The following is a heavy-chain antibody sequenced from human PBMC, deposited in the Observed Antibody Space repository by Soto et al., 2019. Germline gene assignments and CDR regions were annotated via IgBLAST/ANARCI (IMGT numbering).Heavy chain of an antibody. V-gene: IGHV1-8*01. Sequence: QVQLVQSGAEVKKPGASVKVSCKASGYTFSDHDINWVRQASGQGPEWLGWMNPNSGDPGYAPNFQGRVTMTRDTSKTTAYMELSSLRSEDTAVYYCARVGGNWNDYDFHYWGQGTLVTGSS. D-gene: IGHD1-1*01. CDR2: MNPNSGDP. J-gene: IGHJ4*02. CDR1: GYTFSDHD. CDR3: ARVGGNWNDYDFHY.